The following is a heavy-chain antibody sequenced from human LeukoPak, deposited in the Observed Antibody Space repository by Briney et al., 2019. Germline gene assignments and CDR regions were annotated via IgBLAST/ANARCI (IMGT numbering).Heavy chain of an antibody. CDR3: ARLLVSEYCSSTSCYSGPHLDY. Sequence: SETLSLTCTVSGGSISSYYWSWIRQPPGKGLEWIGYIYYSGSTNYNPSLKSRVTISVDTSKNQFSLKLSSVTAADTAVYYCARLLVSEYCSSTSCYSGPHLDYWGQGTLVTVSS. J-gene: IGHJ4*02. V-gene: IGHV4-59*08. D-gene: IGHD2-2*01. CDR1: GGSISSYY. CDR2: IYYSGST.